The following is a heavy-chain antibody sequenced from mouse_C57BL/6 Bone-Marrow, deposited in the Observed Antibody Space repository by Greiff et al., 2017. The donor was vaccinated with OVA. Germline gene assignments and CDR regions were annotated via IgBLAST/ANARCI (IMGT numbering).Heavy chain of an antibody. D-gene: IGHD2-5*01. CDR2: ISYDGSN. V-gene: IGHV3-6*01. J-gene: IGHJ2*01. CDR3: ASRSNYGGLYFDY. Sequence: EVQRVESGPGLVKPSQSLSLTCSVTGYSITSGYYWNWIRQFPGNKLEWMGYISYDGSNNYNPSLKNRISITRDTSKNQFFLKLNSVTTEDTATYYCASRSNYGGLYFDYWGQGTTLTVSS. CDR1: GYSITSGYY.